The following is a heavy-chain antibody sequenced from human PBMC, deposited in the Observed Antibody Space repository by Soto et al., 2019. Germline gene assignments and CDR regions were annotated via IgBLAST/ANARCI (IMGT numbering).Heavy chain of an antibody. CDR2: ISGSGGST. J-gene: IGHJ3*02. Sequence: GGSLRLSCAASGFTFSSYAMSWVRQAPGKGLEWVSAISGSGGSTYYADSVKGRFTISRDNSKNTLYLQMNSLRAEDTAVYYCAKELNLGYCSSTICYTEAFDIWGQGTMVTVSS. V-gene: IGHV3-23*01. D-gene: IGHD2-2*02. CDR1: GFTFSSYA. CDR3: AKELNLGYCSSTICYTEAFDI.